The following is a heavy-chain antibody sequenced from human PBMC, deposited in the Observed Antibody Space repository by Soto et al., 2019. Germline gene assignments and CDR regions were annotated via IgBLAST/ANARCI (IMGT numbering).Heavy chain of an antibody. V-gene: IGHV3-30*03. J-gene: IGHJ4*02. Sequence: GGSLRLSCAVSGFTFSDYGMHWVRQAPGKGLEWVAVMSYAGTYKYYADSVKGRFTISRDRSGNTLFLQMNSLRLEDTAVYFCARFGSGTSYYFDYWGQGTLVTVSS. CDR1: GFTFSDYG. CDR2: MSYAGTYK. D-gene: IGHD3-10*01. CDR3: ARFGSGTSYYFDY.